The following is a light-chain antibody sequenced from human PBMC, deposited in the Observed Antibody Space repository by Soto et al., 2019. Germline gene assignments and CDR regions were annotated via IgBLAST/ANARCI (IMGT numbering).Light chain of an antibody. J-gene: IGKJ5*01. V-gene: IGKV3-11*01. CDR2: QTS. CDR3: QQHGQWPIT. Sequence: EIVLTQSPATLSSFPGDRVTLSCRASQYINTRLAWYQHRPGQAPRLLIYQTSIRAAGIPDRFSGSGSGTEFTLTISSLQPEDFATYYCQQHGQWPITFGQGTRLEIK. CDR1: QYINTR.